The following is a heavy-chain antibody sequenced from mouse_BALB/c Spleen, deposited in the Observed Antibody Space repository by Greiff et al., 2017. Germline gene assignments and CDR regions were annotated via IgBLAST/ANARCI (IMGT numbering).Heavy chain of an antibody. D-gene: IGHD1-1*01. CDR1: GFTFSSYA. Sequence: EVQRVESGGGLVQPGGSLKLSCAASGFTFSSYAMSWVRQTPEKRLEWVASISSGGSTYYPDSVKGRFTISRDNARNILYLQMSSLRSEDTAMYYCAREDGTSFAYWGQGTLVTVSA. V-gene: IGHV5-6-5*01. CDR2: ISSGGST. J-gene: IGHJ3*01. CDR3: AREDGTSFAY.